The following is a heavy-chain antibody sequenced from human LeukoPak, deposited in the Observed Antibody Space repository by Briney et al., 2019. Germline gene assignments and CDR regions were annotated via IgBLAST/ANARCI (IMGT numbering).Heavy chain of an antibody. V-gene: IGHV3-23*01. CDR1: GFTFSSYA. CDR3: AKDSSIHLWLRHMDV. CDR2: ISGSGGST. D-gene: IGHD5-18*01. J-gene: IGHJ6*03. Sequence: PGGSLRLSCAASGFTFSSYAMNWVRQAPGKGLGWVSAISGSGGSTYYADSVKGRFTISRDNSKNTLYLQMNSLRAEDTAVYYCAKDSSIHLWLRHMDVWGKGTTVTVSS.